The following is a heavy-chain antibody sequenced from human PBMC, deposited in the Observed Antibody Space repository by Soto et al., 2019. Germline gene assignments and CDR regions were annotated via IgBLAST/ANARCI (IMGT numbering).Heavy chain of an antibody. D-gene: IGHD3-22*01. V-gene: IGHV1-18*01. J-gene: IGHJ4*02. CDR2: INIYGGGT. Sequence: QVHLEQSGPEVKKPGASVKVSCKASGYTFTSYGISWVRLAPGQGLEWMGWINIYGGGTNYAQKYQGRVTMARDTSTNTVYLGMRGLTSDGTAIYYCARALYYYDNSGLAFWGQGTLVTVSS. CDR3: ARALYYYDNSGLAF. CDR1: GYTFTSYG.